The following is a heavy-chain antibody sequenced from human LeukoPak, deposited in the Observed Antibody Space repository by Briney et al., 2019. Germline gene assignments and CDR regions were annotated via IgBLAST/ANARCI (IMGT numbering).Heavy chain of an antibody. CDR3: ARDIFDSSGYYTGLDY. V-gene: IGHV1-46*01. Sequence: ASVTVSCKASGYTFTSYYMHWVRQAPGQGLEWMGIINPSGGSTSYAQKFQGRVTMTRDTSTSTVYMELSSLRSEDTAVYYCARDIFDSSGYYTGLDYWGQGTLVTVSS. J-gene: IGHJ4*02. CDR1: GYTFTSYY. CDR2: INPSGGST. D-gene: IGHD3-22*01.